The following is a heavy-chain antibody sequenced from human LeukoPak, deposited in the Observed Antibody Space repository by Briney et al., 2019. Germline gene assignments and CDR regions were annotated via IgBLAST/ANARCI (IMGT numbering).Heavy chain of an antibody. D-gene: IGHD1-26*01. CDR3: TRTYSERYGYFYYTDV. J-gene: IGHJ6*03. V-gene: IGHV3-72*01. CDR1: GFTFSDLY. CDR2: IKNKANSYTT. Sequence: GGSLRLSCAASGFTFSDLYMDWVRQAPGKGLEWVGRIKNKANSYTTEYAASVKGRFTISREDSENSVFLQMNGLETEDTAVYYCTRTYSERYGYFYYTDVWGKGTTVTVSS.